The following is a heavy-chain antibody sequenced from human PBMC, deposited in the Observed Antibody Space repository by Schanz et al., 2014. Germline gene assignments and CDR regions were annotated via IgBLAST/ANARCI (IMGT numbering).Heavy chain of an antibody. CDR2: ISVYTGNT. D-gene: IGHD5-12*01. J-gene: IGHJ4*02. V-gene: IGHV1-18*01. CDR3: ARGIGGYGANNYFDY. CDR1: GYTFTTYA. Sequence: QVQLVQSGAEVKKPGASVRVSCKASGYTFTTYAMSWVRQAPGQGLEWVGWISVYTGNTKYGQKVQGRVTMTADTSASTAYMELSSLRSEDTAVYSCARGIGGYGANNYFDYWGRGTLVTVSS.